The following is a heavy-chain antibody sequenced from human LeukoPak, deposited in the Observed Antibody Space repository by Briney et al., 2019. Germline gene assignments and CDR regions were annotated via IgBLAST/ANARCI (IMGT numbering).Heavy chain of an antibody. D-gene: IGHD6-19*01. CDR1: GSSVSNHW. V-gene: IGHV4-4*07. Sequence: SSETLSLTCTVSGSSVSNHWWIWIRQPAGKGLEWIGRISSRGYTNYNPSLKSRVAMSVDTSKNQFSLKLNSVTAADTAVYYCVRTMTREWGGWYDNDYWGRGTLVTASS. CDR2: ISSRGYT. J-gene: IGHJ4*03. CDR3: VRTMTREWGGWYDNDY.